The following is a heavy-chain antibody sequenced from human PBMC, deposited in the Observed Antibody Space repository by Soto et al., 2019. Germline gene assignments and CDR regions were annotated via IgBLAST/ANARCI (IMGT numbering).Heavy chain of an antibody. CDR2: INHSGST. V-gene: IGHV4-34*01. D-gene: IGHD6-13*01. Sequence: PSETLSLTCAVYGGSFSGYYWSWIRQPPGKGLEWIGEINHSGSTNYNPSLKSRVTISVDTSKNQFSLKLSSVTAADTAVYYCARGERGYTRFDPWGQGTLVTVSS. J-gene: IGHJ5*02. CDR3: ARGERGYTRFDP. CDR1: GGSFSGYY.